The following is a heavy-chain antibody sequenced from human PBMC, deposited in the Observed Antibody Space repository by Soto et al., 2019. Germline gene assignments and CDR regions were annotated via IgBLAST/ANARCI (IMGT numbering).Heavy chain of an antibody. J-gene: IGHJ5*02. CDR2: ISSNSAYI. CDR3: TRDASRDSSARGWFDP. V-gene: IGHV3-21*01. D-gene: IGHD6-13*01. CDR1: GFTFRSFT. Sequence: PGGSLRLSCAASGFTFRSFTMSWVRQAPGKGLEWVSTISSNSAYIYYTDALRGRFTISRDNAKNSLHLQMNGLRAEDTAVYYCTRDASRDSSARGWFDPWGPGTLVTVSS.